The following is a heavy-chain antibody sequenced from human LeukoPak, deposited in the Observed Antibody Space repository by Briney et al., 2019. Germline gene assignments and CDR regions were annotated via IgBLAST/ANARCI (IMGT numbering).Heavy chain of an antibody. CDR2: VIPIFGTT. CDR1: GGTFNKYA. CDR3: ARDIPSYGDFRGEMDV. Sequence: ASVKVSCKASGGTFNKYATSWVRQAPGEGLEWMGGVIPIFGTTNYAQKFQGRVTITADESTSTAYMGLSSLTSEDTAVYYCARDIPSYGDFRGEMDVWGKGTTVTVSS. J-gene: IGHJ6*04. D-gene: IGHD4-17*01. V-gene: IGHV1-69*13.